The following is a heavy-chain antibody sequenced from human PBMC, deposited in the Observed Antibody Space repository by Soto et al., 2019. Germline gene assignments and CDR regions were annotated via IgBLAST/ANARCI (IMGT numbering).Heavy chain of an antibody. CDR3: ARGGTPIDY. CDR2: ISNSGRT. D-gene: IGHD3-16*01. CDR1: GDSISRGAYY. V-gene: IGHV4-31*03. Sequence: TLSLTCTVSGDSISRGAYYWTWIRQHPVKGLEWIGYISNSGRTYYNPSPKSRLTISLDTSTSTAYMEVRSLRFDDTAVYYCARGGTPIDYWGQGTLVTVSS. J-gene: IGHJ4*02.